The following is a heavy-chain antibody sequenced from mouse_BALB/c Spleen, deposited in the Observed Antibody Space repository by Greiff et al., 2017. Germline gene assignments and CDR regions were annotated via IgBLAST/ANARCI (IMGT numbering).Heavy chain of an antibody. V-gene: IGHV5-12-1*01. CDR2: ISSGGGST. D-gene: IGHD1-1*01. J-gene: IGHJ2*01. CDR1: GFAFSSYD. CDR3: ARRYYYGSSNGIDY. Sequence: EVMLVESGGGLVKPGGSLKLSCAASGFAFSSYDMSWVRQTPEKRLEWVAYISSGGGSTYYPDTVKGRFTISRDNAKNTLYLPMSSLKSEDTAMYCCARRYYYGSSNGIDYWGQGTTLTVYS.